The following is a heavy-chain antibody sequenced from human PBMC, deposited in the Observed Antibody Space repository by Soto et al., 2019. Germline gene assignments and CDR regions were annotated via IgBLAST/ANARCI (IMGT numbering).Heavy chain of an antibody. V-gene: IGHV2-5*02. D-gene: IGHD3-10*01. Sequence: QITLKESGPTLVKPTQTLTLTCTFSGFSLSTSGVGVGWIRQPPGKALEWLALIYWDDDKRYSPSLKSRLTITKDTSKNQVVLTMTNMDPVDTATYYCAHGGLSPTYDYGSGSWYWFDPWGQGTLVTVSS. CDR3: AHGGLSPTYDYGSGSWYWFDP. CDR1: GFSLSTSGVG. CDR2: IYWDDDK. J-gene: IGHJ5*02.